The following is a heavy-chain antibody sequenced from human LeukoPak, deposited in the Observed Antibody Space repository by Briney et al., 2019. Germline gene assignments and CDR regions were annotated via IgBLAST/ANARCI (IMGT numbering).Heavy chain of an antibody. CDR3: ARRGCSSTSCYWSYYYYGMDV. CDR2: IKGDGSEE. CDR1: GFTFSSYW. J-gene: IGHJ6*02. D-gene: IGHD2-2*01. Sequence: GGSLRLSCAASGFTFSSYWMTWVRQAPGKGLEWVASIKGDGSEEYYVDSVKGRFTVSRDNAKNSLYLQMNSLRAEDTAVYYCARRGCSSTSCYWSYYYYGMDVWGQGTTVTVSS. V-gene: IGHV3-7*01.